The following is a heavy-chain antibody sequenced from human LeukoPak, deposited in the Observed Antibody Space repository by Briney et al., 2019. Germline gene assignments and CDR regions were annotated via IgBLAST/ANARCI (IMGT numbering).Heavy chain of an antibody. CDR2: IYYSGST. CDR3: ARATTAIDY. Sequence: PSETLSLTCTVSGGSISSYYWSWIRQPPGKGLEWIGYIYYSGSTNYNPSLKSRITISVDTSKNQFSLKLSSVTAADTAVYYCARATTAIDYWGQGTLVTVSS. J-gene: IGHJ4*02. D-gene: IGHD4-17*01. CDR1: GGSISSYY. V-gene: IGHV4-59*01.